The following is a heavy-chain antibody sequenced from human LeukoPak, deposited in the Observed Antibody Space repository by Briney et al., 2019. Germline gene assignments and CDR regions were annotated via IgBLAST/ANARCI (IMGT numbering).Heavy chain of an antibody. J-gene: IGHJ4*02. CDR2: IKQDGSEK. CDR3: ARGGNGYVWGSYRKYY. V-gene: IGHV3-7*01. Sequence: GGSLRLSCAASGFTFSSYWMSWVRQAPGKGLEWVANIKQDGSEKYYVDSVKGRFTISRDNAKNSLYLQMNSLRAEDTAVYYCARGGNGYVWGSYRKYYWGQGTLVTVSS. D-gene: IGHD3-16*02. CDR1: GFTFSSYW.